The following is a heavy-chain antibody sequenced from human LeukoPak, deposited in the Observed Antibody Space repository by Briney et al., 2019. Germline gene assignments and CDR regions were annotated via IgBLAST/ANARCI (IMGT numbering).Heavy chain of an antibody. J-gene: IGHJ4*02. CDR3: LNEHGG. Sequence: ASVRVSCKASGYTFTGSYMHWVRPAPGQGFEWIGWISPASGATKYAQNFQGRVTLTTNTSITTAYMELSSLTSDDTASYYCLNEHGGWGQGTPVTVSS. V-gene: IGHV1-2*02. D-gene: IGHD1-1*01. CDR2: ISPASGAT. CDR1: GYTFTGSY.